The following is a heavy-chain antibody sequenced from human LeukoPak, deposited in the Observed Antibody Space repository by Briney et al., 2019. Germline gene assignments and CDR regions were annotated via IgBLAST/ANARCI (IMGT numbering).Heavy chain of an antibody. CDR2: MNPNSGNT. CDR3: ARGQRFRGVAAAGGY. D-gene: IGHD6-13*01. Sequence: ASVKVSCKASGYTFTSYDINWVRQATGQGLEWMGWMNPNSGNTGYAQKFQGRVTMTRNTSISTAHMELSSLRSEDTAVYYCARGQRFRGVAAAGGYWGQGTLVTVSS. J-gene: IGHJ4*02. V-gene: IGHV1-8*01. CDR1: GYTFTSYD.